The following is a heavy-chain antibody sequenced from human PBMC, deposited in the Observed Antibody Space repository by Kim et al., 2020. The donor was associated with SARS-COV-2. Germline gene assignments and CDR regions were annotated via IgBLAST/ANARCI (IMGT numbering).Heavy chain of an antibody. CDR2: ITKSSNTI. CDR1: GFTFSAYD. V-gene: IGHV3-48*02. Sequence: GGSLRLSCATSGFTFSAYDMNWVRRAPGKGLEWLSFITKSSNTIYYADSVKGRFSISRDNAKHSLYLQMNSLRDEDTALYYCVRDRMGGAFDIWGQRTMV. J-gene: IGHJ3*02. D-gene: IGHD3-16*01. CDR3: VRDRMGGAFDI.